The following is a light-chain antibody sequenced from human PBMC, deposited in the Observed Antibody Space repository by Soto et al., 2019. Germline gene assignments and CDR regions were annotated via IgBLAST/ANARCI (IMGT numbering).Light chain of an antibody. CDR3: SSYTNSSYV. CDR1: SSDVGSYNR. Sequence: HSSLTQPPSVFGSPGQSVTISCTGTSSDVGSYNRVSWYQQPPGTAPKLMIYEVSNRPSGVPDRFSGSKSGNTASLTISGLQAEDEADYYCSSYTNSSYVFGTGNRSPS. V-gene: IGLV2-18*02. CDR2: EVS. J-gene: IGLJ1*01.